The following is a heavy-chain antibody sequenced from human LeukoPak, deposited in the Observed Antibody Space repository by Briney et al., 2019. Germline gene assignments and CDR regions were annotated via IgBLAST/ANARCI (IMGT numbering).Heavy chain of an antibody. D-gene: IGHD3-10*01. Sequence: GGSLRLSCAASGFTVSSNYMSWVRQAPGKGLEWVSVIYSGGSTYYADSVKGRFTISRDNSKNTLYLQMNSLRAEDTAVYYCARVLKTFITVVRGVIPDAFDIWGQGTMVTVSS. J-gene: IGHJ3*02. CDR2: IYSGGST. V-gene: IGHV3-66*01. CDR1: GFTVSSNY. CDR3: ARVLKTFITVVRGVIPDAFDI.